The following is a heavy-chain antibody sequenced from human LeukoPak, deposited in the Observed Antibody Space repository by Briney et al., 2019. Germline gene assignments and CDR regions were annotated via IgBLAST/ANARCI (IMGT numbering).Heavy chain of an antibody. CDR3: AKGRGSSSWYPVDY. CDR1: GFTFDDYA. CDR2: ISWNSGSI. V-gene: IGHV3-9*01. Sequence: GGSLRLSCAASGFTFDDYAMHWVRHAPGKGLEWVSGISWNSGSIGYADSAKGRFTISRDNAKNSLYLQMNSLRAEDTALYYCAKGRGSSSWYPVDYWGQGTLVTVSS. D-gene: IGHD6-13*01. J-gene: IGHJ4*02.